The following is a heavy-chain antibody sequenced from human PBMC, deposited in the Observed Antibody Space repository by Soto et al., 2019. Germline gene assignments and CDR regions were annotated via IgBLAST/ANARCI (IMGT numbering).Heavy chain of an antibody. D-gene: IGHD3-22*01. CDR2: ISYDGSNK. CDR3: ARDPLNYYDSSGYYSYYFYY. J-gene: IGHJ4*02. Sequence: QVQLVESGGGVVQPGRSLRLSCAASGFTFSSYAMHWVRQAPGKGLEWVAVISYDGSNKYYADSVKGRFTISRDNSKNTLYLQMNSLRAEDTAVYYCARDPLNYYDSSGYYSYYFYYWGQGTLVTVSS. V-gene: IGHV3-30-3*01. CDR1: GFTFSSYA.